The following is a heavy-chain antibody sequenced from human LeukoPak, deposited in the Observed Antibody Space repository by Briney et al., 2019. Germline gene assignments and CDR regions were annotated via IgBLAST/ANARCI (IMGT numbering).Heavy chain of an antibody. V-gene: IGHV3-30-3*01. CDR3: ARGSL. Sequence: GGSLRLSCAASGFTFSSYAMHWVRQAPGKGLEWVAVISYDGSNKHYADSVKGRFTVSRDNSKNTLYLQMNSLRAEDTAVYYCARGSLWGQGTLVTVSS. CDR1: GFTFSSYA. CDR2: ISYDGSNK. J-gene: IGHJ4*02.